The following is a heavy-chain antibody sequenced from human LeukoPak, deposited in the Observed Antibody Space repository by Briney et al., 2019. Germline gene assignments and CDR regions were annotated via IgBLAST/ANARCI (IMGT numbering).Heavy chain of an antibody. J-gene: IGHJ5*02. CDR1: GYYFSTKW. D-gene: IGHD4-17*01. CDR3: ARLAPDYADYWFDP. CDR2: IYPSDSIT. Sequence: GASLEISFKTSGYYFSTKWIGWVRPVPGKGLEGMGIIYPSDSITKYNPSFQGHVTMSADTSINTAYLEWRSLKASDTAMYYCARLAPDYADYWFDPWGQGTLVTVSS. V-gene: IGHV5-51*01.